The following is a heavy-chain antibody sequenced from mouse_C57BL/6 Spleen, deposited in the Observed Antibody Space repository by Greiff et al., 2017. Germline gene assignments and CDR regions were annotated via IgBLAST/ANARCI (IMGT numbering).Heavy chain of an antibody. Sequence: QVQLQQPGAELVRPGTSVKLSCKASGYTFTSYWMHWVKQRPGQGLEWIGVIDPSDSYTNYNQKFKGKATLTVDTSSSTAYMQLSSLTSEDSAVYYCARCITTVVATNFDVWGTGTTVTVSS. CDR1: GYTFTSYW. CDR3: ARCITTVVATNFDV. D-gene: IGHD1-1*01. V-gene: IGHV1-59*01. J-gene: IGHJ1*03. CDR2: IDPSDSYT.